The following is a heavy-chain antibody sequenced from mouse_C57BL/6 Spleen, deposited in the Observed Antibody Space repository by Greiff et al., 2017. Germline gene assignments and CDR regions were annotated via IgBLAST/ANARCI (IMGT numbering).Heavy chain of an antibody. Sequence: EVKLVESGGGLVKPGGSLKLSCAASGFTFSSYTMSWVRQTPEKRLEWVATISGGGGNTYYPDSVKGRFTISRDNAKNTLYLQMSGLRSEDTALYYCARGAGTYYFDYWGQGTTLTVSS. CDR1: GFTFSSYT. J-gene: IGHJ2*01. D-gene: IGHD4-1*01. V-gene: IGHV5-9*01. CDR2: ISGGGGNT. CDR3: ARGAGTYYFDY.